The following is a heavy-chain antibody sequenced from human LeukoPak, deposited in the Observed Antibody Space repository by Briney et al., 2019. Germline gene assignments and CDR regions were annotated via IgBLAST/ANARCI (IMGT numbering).Heavy chain of an antibody. CDR1: GFTFSDYA. V-gene: IGHV3-64*01. D-gene: IGHD1-1*01. J-gene: IGHJ4*02. CDR3: ARSPPGRTNWNYYDY. CDR2: IGPIGVYT. Sequence: PGGSLLLSCAASGFTFSDYAMHWVRPAPGKGLEFVSVIGPIGVYTYYANSVKGRFTISRDNSKSTVSLQMGSLRDEDMAVYYCARSPPGRTNWNYYDYWGRGTLVTVSS.